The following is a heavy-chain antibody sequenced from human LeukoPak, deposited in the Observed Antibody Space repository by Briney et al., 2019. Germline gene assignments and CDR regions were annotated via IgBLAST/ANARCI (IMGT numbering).Heavy chain of an antibody. CDR3: ARLSRIDSSDWYSSSSDAFDI. CDR2: IYYSVST. V-gene: IGHV4-59*08. CDR1: LGSISSYF. Sequence: PPETLSLTRTISLGSISSYFWRGIRQPPGKGVDGIGYIYYSVSTNYNPPLTSRVTLSVDTSKNHFSLKLSSVTDADTAVYYCARLSRIDSSDWYSSSSDAFDIGGQGTMVTVSS. D-gene: IGHD6-19*01. J-gene: IGHJ3*02.